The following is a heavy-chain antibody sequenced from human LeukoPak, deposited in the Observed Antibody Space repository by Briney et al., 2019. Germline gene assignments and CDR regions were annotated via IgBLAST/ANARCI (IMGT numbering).Heavy chain of an antibody. CDR2: ISSSSSYI. D-gene: IGHD1-14*01. CDR1: GFTFSSYS. Sequence: GGSLRLSCAASGFTFSSYSMNWVRQAPGRGLEWVSSISSSSSYIYYADSVKGRFTISRDNAKNSLYLQMNSLRAEDTAVYYCTSSPQSVDYWGQGTLVTVSS. V-gene: IGHV3-21*01. J-gene: IGHJ4*02. CDR3: TSSPQSVDY.